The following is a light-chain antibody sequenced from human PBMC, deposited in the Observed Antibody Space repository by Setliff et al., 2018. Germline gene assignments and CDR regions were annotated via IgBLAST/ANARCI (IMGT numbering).Light chain of an antibody. J-gene: IGLJ1*01. CDR3: SSYAGSNTPDV. V-gene: IGLV2-8*01. CDR2: EVS. CDR1: SSDVGGYNY. Sequence: QSVLTQPPSVSGAPGQRVTISCTGTSSDVGGYNYVSWYQQHPGKAPKLMIYEVSKRPSGVPDRFSGSKSGNTASLTVSGLQAEDEADYYCSSYAGSNTPDVFGTGTKVTVL.